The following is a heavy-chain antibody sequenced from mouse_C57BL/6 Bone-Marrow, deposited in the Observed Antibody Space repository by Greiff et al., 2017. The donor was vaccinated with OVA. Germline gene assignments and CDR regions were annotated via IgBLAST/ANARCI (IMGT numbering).Heavy chain of an antibody. D-gene: IGHD1-1*01. Sequence: QVQLKQPGAELVKPGASVKMSCKASGYTFTSYWITWVKQRPGQGLEWIGDIYPGSGSTNYNEKFKSKATLTVDTSSSTAYMQLSSLTSEDSAVYYCAGYYYGSSYFSYWGQGTLVTVSA. V-gene: IGHV1-55*01. CDR1: GYTFTSYW. CDR2: IYPGSGST. J-gene: IGHJ3*01. CDR3: AGYYYGSSYFSY.